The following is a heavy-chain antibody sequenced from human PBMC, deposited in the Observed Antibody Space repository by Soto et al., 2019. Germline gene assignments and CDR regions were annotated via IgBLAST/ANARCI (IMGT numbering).Heavy chain of an antibody. CDR2: SYYSGST. J-gene: IGHJ4*02. Sequence: SETLSLTCTVSGGSISNYYWSWIRQPPGQGLEWIGYSYYSGSTNYNPSLKSRVTVSVDTSKNQFSLKLSSVTAADTAVYYCAAYDYGDYFDYWGQGTLVTVSS. V-gene: IGHV4-59*08. D-gene: IGHD4-17*01. CDR3: AAYDYGDYFDY. CDR1: GGSISNYY.